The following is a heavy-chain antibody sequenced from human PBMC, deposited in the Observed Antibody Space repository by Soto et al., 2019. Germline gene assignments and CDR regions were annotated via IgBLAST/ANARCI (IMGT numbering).Heavy chain of an antibody. CDR3: ATPLAEYYYYYGMDV. V-gene: IGHV3-30-3*01. CDR1: GFTFSSYA. CDR2: ISYDGSNK. Sequence: QVQLVESGGGVVQPGRSLRLSCAASGFTFSSYAMHWVRQAPGKGLEWVAVISYDGSNKYYADSVKGRFTISRDNSKNTLYLQMNSLRAEDTAVYYCATPLAEYYYYYGMDVWGQETTVTVSS. J-gene: IGHJ6*02.